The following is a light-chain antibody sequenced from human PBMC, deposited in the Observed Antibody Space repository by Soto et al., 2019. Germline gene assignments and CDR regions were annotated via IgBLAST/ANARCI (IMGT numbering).Light chain of an antibody. J-gene: IGLJ1*01. CDR3: SSYTSSSTYV. CDR2: EVS. Sequence: QSALTQPASVSGSPGQSITISCTGTSSDVCGYNYVSWYQQHPGKAPKLMIYEVSNRPSGVSNRFSGSKSGNTASLTISGLQAEDEADDYCSSYTSSSTYVFGTGTKLAVL. V-gene: IGLV2-14*01. CDR1: SSDVCGYNY.